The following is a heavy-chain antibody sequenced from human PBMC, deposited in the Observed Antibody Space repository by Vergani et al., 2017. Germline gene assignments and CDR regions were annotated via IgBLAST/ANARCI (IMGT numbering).Heavy chain of an antibody. V-gene: IGHV3-30*02. CDR2: IGYDGRIK. D-gene: IGHD4-17*01. CDR1: GFSFNTYG. J-gene: IGHJ4*02. CDR3: ATDGRENSDYGYFDY. Sequence: QVQLVESGGGVVQPGGSPRLYCATSGFSFNTYGAHWVRQAPGKGLEWVAFIGYDGRIKYNVDSVKGRFTISRDTSKKTLSVKMRSLRADDTAVYYCATDGRENSDYGYFDYWGQGTLVTVSS.